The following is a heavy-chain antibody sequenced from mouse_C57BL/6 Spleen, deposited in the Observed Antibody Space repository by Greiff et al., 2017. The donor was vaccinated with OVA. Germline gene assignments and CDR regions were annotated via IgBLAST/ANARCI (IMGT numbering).Heavy chain of an antibody. CDR2: ISSGSSTI. CDR1: GFTFSDYG. CDR3: ARTYYYGSSYDAMDY. J-gene: IGHJ4*01. V-gene: IGHV5-17*01. D-gene: IGHD1-1*01. Sequence: EVQLVESGGGLVKPGGSLKLSCAASGFTFSDYGMHWVRQAPEKGLEWVAYISSGSSTIYYADPVKGRFTISRDTAKNTLFLQMTSLRSEDTAMYYCARTYYYGSSYDAMDYWGQGTSVTVSS.